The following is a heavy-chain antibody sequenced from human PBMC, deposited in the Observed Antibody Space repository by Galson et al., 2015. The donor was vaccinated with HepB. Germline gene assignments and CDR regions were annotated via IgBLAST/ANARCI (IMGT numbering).Heavy chain of an antibody. J-gene: IGHJ4*02. CDR3: AREGIAVAATEGYYFDY. V-gene: IGHV1-69*10. CDR2: IIPILGIA. D-gene: IGHD6-19*01. CDR1: GGTFSSYA. Sequence: SCKASGGTFSSYAISWVRQAPGQGLEWMGGIIPILGIANYAQKFQGRVTITADKSTSTAYMELSSLRSEDTAVYYCAREGIAVAATEGYYFDYWGQGTLVTVSS.